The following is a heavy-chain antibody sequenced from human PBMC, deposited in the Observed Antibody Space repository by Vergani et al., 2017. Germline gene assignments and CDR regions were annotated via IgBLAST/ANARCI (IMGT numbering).Heavy chain of an antibody. J-gene: IGHJ4*02. CDR2: INSRGTKT. D-gene: IGHD2-8*01. CDR1: GFTFGDHG. V-gene: IGHV3-7*03. CDR3: ARAGVRAGFDF. Sequence: VQLVESGGGVVQPGRSLRLSCAASGFTFGDHGIHWVRRAPGKGLEWVANINSRGTKTDYMPSLGARFSISRDNTQRSLHLQMYNLRVEDTAIYYCARAGVRAGFDFWGQGTLVTVSS.